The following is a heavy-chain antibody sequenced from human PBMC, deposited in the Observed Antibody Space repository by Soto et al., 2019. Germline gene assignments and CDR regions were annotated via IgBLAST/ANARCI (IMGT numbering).Heavy chain of an antibody. Sequence: EVQLLESGGGLVQPGGSLRLSCAASGFTFSSYSMSWVRQAPGKGLEWVSAISGSGGASYYADSVKGRFTISRDNSKNPVYLQMNRLRAEDTAVYFCANAYCSSTSCRAEYLQHWGQGTLVTVSS. CDR2: ISGSGGAS. V-gene: IGHV3-23*01. J-gene: IGHJ1*01. D-gene: IGHD2-2*01. CDR3: ANAYCSSTSCRAEYLQH. CDR1: GFTFSSYS.